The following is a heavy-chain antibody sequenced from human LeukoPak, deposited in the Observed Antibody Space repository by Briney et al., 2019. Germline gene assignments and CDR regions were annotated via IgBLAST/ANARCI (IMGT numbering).Heavy chain of an antibody. J-gene: IGHJ4*02. D-gene: IGHD6-13*01. CDR2: IRYDGSNK. CDR3: EVAAAGTCYFDY. CDR1: GFTFSSYG. V-gene: IGHV3-30*02. Sequence: GGSLRLSCAASGFTFSSYGMHWVRQAPGKGLEWVAFIRYDGSNKYYADSVKGRFTISRDNSKNTLYLQMNSLRAEDTAVYYCEVAAAGTCYFDYWGQGTLVTVSS.